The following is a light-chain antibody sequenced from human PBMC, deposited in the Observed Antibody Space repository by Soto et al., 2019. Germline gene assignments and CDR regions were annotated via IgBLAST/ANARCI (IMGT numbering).Light chain of an antibody. J-gene: IGKJ5*01. Sequence: EIVLTQSPGTLSLSPGEIATLSCRAGHSVSSSYLACYQQKPGQAPTLLLYGASIRATGIPDWFNGIGCGTDFTLTTIRLEPENFAMYYCQQYGSSHPTTFGQGTRLEIK. CDR1: HSVSSSY. CDR2: GAS. V-gene: IGKV3-20*01. CDR3: QQYGSSHPTT.